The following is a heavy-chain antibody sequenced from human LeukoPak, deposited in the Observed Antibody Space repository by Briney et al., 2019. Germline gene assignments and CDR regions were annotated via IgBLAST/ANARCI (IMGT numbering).Heavy chain of an antibody. CDR2: IYTSGST. J-gene: IGHJ4*02. Sequence: SETLSLTCTVSGGSISSGSYYWSWIRQPAGKGLEWIGRIYTSGSTNYNPSLKSRVTISVDTSKNQFSLKLSSVTAADTAVYYCARSPYYYDSSGYYYRGYFDYWGQGTLVTVSS. CDR3: ARSPYYYDSSGYYYRGYFDY. D-gene: IGHD3-22*01. CDR1: GGSISSGSYY. V-gene: IGHV4-61*02.